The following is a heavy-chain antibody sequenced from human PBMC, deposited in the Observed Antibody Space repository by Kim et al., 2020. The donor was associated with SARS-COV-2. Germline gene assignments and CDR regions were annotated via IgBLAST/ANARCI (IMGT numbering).Heavy chain of an antibody. CDR1: GGSFSGYY. CDR3: ASGRITMMRGVMTKSYYFDY. V-gene: IGHV4-34*01. Sequence: SETLSLTCAVYGGSFSGYYWSWIRQPPGKGLEWIGEINHSGSTNYNPSLKSRVTISVDTSKNQFSLKLSSVTAADTAVYYCASGRITMMRGVMTKSYYFDYWGQGTLVTVSS. J-gene: IGHJ4*02. CDR2: INHSGST. D-gene: IGHD3-10*01.